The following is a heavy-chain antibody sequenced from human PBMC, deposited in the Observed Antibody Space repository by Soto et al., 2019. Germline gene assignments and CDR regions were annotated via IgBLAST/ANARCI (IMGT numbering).Heavy chain of an antibody. CDR3: ASSPLLRYFDWLLTFDP. CDR2: IYYSGST. Sequence: SETLSLTCTVSGGSISSSSYYWGWIRQPPGKGQEWIGSIYYSGSTYYNPSLKSRVTISVDTSKNQFSLKLSSVTAADTVVYYCASSPLLRYFDWLLTFDPWGQGTLVTVSS. CDR1: GGSISSSSYY. D-gene: IGHD3-9*01. V-gene: IGHV4-39*01. J-gene: IGHJ5*02.